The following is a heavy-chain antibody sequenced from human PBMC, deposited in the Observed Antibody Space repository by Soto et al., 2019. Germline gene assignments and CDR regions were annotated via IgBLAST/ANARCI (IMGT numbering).Heavy chain of an antibody. CDR1: GFTFSSYA. V-gene: IGHV3-7*01. CDR3: VRNLGNAY. CDR2: IKKDGSEK. J-gene: IGHJ4*02. Sequence: QAGGSLRLSCAASGFTFSSYAMSWVRQAPGKGLEWVANIKKDGSEKNYVDSVKGRFTISRDNAKSSLYLQMNSLRAEDTAVYYCVRNLGNAYWGQGTLVTVSS. D-gene: IGHD4-4*01.